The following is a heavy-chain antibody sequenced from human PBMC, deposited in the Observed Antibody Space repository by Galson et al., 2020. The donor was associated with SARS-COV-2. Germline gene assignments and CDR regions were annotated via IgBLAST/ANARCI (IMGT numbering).Heavy chain of an antibody. CDR3: ARGAEERRIIVVVPYYYSYMDV. CDR1: GGSISSGGYS. CDR2: IYYSGST. J-gene: IGHJ6*03. V-gene: IGHV4-30-4*07. Sequence: SETLSLTCAVSGGSISSGGYSWIWIRQPPGKGLEWIGYIYYSGSTYYNPSLKSRVTISVDTSKNQFALSLSSVTAADTAVYYCARGAEERRIIVVVPYYYSYMDVWGSGTTVTVSS. D-gene: IGHD2-15*01.